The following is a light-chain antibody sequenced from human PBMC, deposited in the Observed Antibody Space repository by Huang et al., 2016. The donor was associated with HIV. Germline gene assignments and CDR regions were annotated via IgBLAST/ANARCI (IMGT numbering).Light chain of an antibody. J-gene: IGKJ2*01. CDR3: QQSFTLPYT. CDR1: QSVRTY. CDR2: AAS. Sequence: DIHVTQSPSSLSASVGDRVTITCRASQSVRTYLNWYQQRRGAAPNLRIFAASSLQSGVPSRFSGGGSGIYFTLTITDLQPEDFATYYCQQSFTLPYTFGQGT. V-gene: IGKV1-39*01.